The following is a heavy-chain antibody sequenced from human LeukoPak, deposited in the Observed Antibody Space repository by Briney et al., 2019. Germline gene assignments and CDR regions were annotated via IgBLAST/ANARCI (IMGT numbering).Heavy chain of an antibody. V-gene: IGHV4-59*12. CDR1: GDSISDSF. D-gene: IGHD6-13*01. CDR2: IYYSGST. Sequence: SETLSLTCTVSGDSISDSFWSWIRQPPGKGLECIGYIYYSGSTNYNPSLESRVTISVDTSKNQFSLKLSSVTAADTAVYYCASLDIAAAGTVDYWGQGTLVTVSS. CDR3: ASLDIAAAGTVDY. J-gene: IGHJ4*02.